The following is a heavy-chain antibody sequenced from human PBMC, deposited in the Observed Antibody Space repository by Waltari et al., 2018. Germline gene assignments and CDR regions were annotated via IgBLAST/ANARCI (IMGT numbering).Heavy chain of an antibody. D-gene: IGHD6-19*01. CDR2: IYYSGST. CDR1: GGSISSSSYY. Sequence: QVQLQESGPGLVKPSQTLSLTCTVSGGSISSSSYYWGWIRQPPGKGLEWIGSIYYSGSTYYNPSLKSRVTISVDTSKNQFSLKLSSVTAADTAVYYCATQWQMYYFDYWGQGTLVTVSS. J-gene: IGHJ4*02. CDR3: ATQWQMYYFDY. V-gene: IGHV4-39*07.